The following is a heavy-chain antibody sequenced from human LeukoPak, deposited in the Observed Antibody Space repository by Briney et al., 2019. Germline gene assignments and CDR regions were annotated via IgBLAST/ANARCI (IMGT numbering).Heavy chain of an antibody. Sequence: GGSLRLSCAASGLSFSSYAMSWVRQAPGKGLEWVSGISGSGGSTYYADSVKGRFTISRDNSKNTLYLQMNSLRADDTAVYYCAKALPSSRYPFDYWGQGTLVTVSS. CDR1: GLSFSSYA. CDR3: AKALPSSRYPFDY. J-gene: IGHJ4*02. CDR2: ISGSGGST. V-gene: IGHV3-23*01. D-gene: IGHD6-13*01.